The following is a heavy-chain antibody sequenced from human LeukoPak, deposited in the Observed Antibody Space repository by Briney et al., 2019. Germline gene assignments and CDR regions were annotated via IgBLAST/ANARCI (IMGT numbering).Heavy chain of an antibody. J-gene: IGHJ4*02. CDR1: GFTFSIYA. D-gene: IGHD3-22*01. Sequence: PGGSLRLSCAASGFTFSIYALSWVRRAPGKGLEWVSVISGSGDSTNLADSVKGRFIVSRDNAKNSLYLQMNSLRAEDTAVYYCARDPSNYYDSSLGQPDYWGQGTLVTVSS. V-gene: IGHV3-23*01. CDR3: ARDPSNYYDSSLGQPDY. CDR2: ISGSGDST.